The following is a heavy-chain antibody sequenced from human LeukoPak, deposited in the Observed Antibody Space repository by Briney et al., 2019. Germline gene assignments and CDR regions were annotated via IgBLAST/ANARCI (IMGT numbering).Heavy chain of an antibody. J-gene: IGHJ5*02. CDR3: ARAIMTHNWFDP. CDR1: GGSISDSRHY. CDR2: IHYSGST. Sequence: SETLSLTCTVSGGSISDSRHYWGWIRQPPGKGLEWIGSIHYSGSTYYNPSLKSRVTISVDTSKNQFSLKLSSVTAADTAVYYCARAIMTHNWFDPWGQGTLVTVSS. D-gene: IGHD3-16*01. V-gene: IGHV4-39*01.